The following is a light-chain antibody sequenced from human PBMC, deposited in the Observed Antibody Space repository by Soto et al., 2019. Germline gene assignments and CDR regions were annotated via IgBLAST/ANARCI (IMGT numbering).Light chain of an antibody. CDR2: DVT. J-gene: IGLJ1*01. CDR1: RNDIGGYNY. Sequence: QSALTQPASVSGSPGQSITIPCTGTRNDIGGYNYVSWYQQFPGKAPKLIIYDVTNRPSGVSFRFSGSKSCNTASLTISGLQAEDEAGCSSYSSTSTRRLFGAGTKVTVL. V-gene: IGLV2-14*03. CDR3: SSYSSTSTRRL.